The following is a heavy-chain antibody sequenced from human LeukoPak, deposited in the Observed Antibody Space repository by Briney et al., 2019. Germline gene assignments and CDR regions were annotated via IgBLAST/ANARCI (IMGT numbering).Heavy chain of an antibody. Sequence: ASVTVSCTHSGYSFTGYYMHRLRQAPAPPIEGMGWINPNSGETKFVQKFQGRFTMTRDTSISPAYMELSRLRSDDTAVYYCARSEQFPYYMDVWGKGTTVTVSS. CDR3: ARSEQFPYYMDV. J-gene: IGHJ6*03. CDR1: GYSFTGYY. D-gene: IGHD6-19*01. V-gene: IGHV1-2*02. CDR2: INPNSGET.